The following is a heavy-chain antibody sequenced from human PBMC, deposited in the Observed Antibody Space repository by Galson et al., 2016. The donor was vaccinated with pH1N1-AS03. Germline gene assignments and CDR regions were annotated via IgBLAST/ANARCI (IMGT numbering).Heavy chain of an antibody. V-gene: IGHV3-7*01. D-gene: IGHD3-10*01. CDR1: GFSLSNYW. CDR2: INKDGSEK. J-gene: IGHJ4*02. CDR3: ARLPRGPWRFDY. Sequence: SLRLSCAVSGFSLSNYWMTWVRQAPGKGLEWVANINKDGSEKSYVNSVKGRFTISRDTAKNSVFPQMNSVRVEDRAVYYCARLPRGPWRFDYWGQGTLVTVSS.